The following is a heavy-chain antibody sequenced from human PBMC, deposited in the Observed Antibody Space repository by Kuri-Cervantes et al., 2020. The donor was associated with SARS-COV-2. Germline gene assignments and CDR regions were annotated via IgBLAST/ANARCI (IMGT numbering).Heavy chain of an antibody. Sequence: GESLKISCAASGFTFSGHWIHWVRQAPGKGLEWVGRIKSKTDGGTTDYAAPVKGRFTISRDDSKNTLYLQMNSLKTEDTAVYYCTREDVDTAMGTYYYYYGMDVWGQGTTVTVSS. V-gene: IGHV3-15*07. CDR1: GFTFSGHW. CDR2: IKSKTDGGTT. J-gene: IGHJ6*01. CDR3: TREDVDTAMGTYYYYYGMDV. D-gene: IGHD5-18*01.